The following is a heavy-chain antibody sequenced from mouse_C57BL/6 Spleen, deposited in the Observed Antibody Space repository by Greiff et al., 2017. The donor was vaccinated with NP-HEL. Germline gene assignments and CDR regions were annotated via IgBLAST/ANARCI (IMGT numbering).Heavy chain of an antibody. CDR3: ARRLYDCAFDD. CDR1: GYAFTNYL. CDR2: INPGSGGT. J-gene: IGHJ2*01. D-gene: IGHD2-4*01. Sequence: QVQLQQSGAELVRPGTSVKVSCKASGYAFTNYLIEWVKQRPGQGLEWIGVINPGSGGTNYNEKFKGKATLTADKSSSTAYMQLSSLTSEDSAVYYWARRLYDCAFDDWGQGTTLTVSS. V-gene: IGHV1-54*01.